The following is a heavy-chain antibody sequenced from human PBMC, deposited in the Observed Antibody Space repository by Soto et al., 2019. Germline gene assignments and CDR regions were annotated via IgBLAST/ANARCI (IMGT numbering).Heavy chain of an antibody. D-gene: IGHD1-26*01. CDR3: ARLGKNSGSYYFDY. J-gene: IGHJ4*02. V-gene: IGHV1-2*04. CDR1: GYTFTGYY. CDR2: INPNSGGT. Sequence: GASVKVSCKASGYTFTGYYMHWVRQAPGQGLEWMGWINPNSGGTNYAQKFQGWVTMTRDTSISTAYMELSRLRSDDTAVYYCARLGKNSGSYYFDYWGQGTLVTVSS.